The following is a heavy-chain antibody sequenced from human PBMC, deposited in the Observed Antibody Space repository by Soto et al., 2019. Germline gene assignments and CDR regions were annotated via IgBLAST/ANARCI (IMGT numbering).Heavy chain of an antibody. CDR3: ARPRFRGMDV. V-gene: IGHV3-7*03. CDR2: IKEDGREK. CDR1: GFRFSNHF. D-gene: IGHD3-10*01. J-gene: IGHJ6*02. Sequence: EMQLVESGGGLFQPGGSLRLSCVASGFRFSNHFMNWVRQAPGKGLEWVATIKEDGREKYYVESVEGLFTISRDIAKNSLYLEVSNVRDGHTAVYYCARPRFRGMDVWGQGTTVTVSS.